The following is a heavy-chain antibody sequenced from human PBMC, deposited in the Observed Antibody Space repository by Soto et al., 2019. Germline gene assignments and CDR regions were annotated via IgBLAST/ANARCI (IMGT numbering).Heavy chain of an antibody. CDR3: ARRAVVAVTGSLDNWLDP. CDR1: GYTFTGYY. D-gene: IGHD2-21*01. Sequence: ASVKVSCKASGYTFTGYYMHWVRQAPGQGLEWMGWINPNSGGTNYAQKFQGWVTMTRDTSISTAYMELSRLRSDDTAVYYCARRAVVAVTGSLDNWLDPWGQGILVTVSS. CDR2: INPNSGGT. J-gene: IGHJ5*02. V-gene: IGHV1-2*04.